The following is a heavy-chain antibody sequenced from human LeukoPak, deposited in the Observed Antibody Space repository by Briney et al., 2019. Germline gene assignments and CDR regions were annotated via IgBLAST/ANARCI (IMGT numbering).Heavy chain of an antibody. V-gene: IGHV3-7*02. Sequence: GGSLRLSCAASGFIFSSYWMSWVRQAPGKGLEWVANIKEDGSEKYYVDSVKGRFTISRDNAKNSLYLQMNSLRAEDTDVYSCVPAVPGTNAFDIWGQGTMVTVSS. D-gene: IGHD6-19*01. CDR1: GFIFSSYW. CDR3: VPAVPGTNAFDI. J-gene: IGHJ3*02. CDR2: IKEDGSEK.